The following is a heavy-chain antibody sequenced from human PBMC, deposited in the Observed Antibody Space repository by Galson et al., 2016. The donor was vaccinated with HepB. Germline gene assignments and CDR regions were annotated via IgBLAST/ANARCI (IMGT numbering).Heavy chain of an antibody. J-gene: IGHJ3*02. D-gene: IGHD3-10*01. CDR3: ARRVRGTYDAFDI. CDR1: GYTFSSYA. Sequence: SVKVSCKASGYTFSSYAITWVRQAPGQGLEWMGWISASTGTTNYARRLQGRVTMTTDTSTSTAYMELWNMRSGDAAVYYCARRVRGTYDAFDIWGLGTMVTVSS. CDR2: ISASTGTT. V-gene: IGHV1-18*01.